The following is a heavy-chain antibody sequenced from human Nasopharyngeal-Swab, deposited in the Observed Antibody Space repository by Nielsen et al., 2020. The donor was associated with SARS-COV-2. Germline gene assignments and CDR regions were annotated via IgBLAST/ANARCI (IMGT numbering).Heavy chain of an antibody. CDR1: GFFFSTNA. CDR3: ARDTPAHYGAFY. CDR2: INDHGDRI. V-gene: IGHV3-64D*08. D-gene: IGHD4-17*01. Sequence: GESLKISCSASGFFFSTNAMHWVRQAPGKGLDYVSTINDHGDRIHYADSVKGRFTISRDISKNTLYLQMSSLRPEDTAVYYCARDTPAHYGAFYWGRGTLVTVSS. J-gene: IGHJ4*02.